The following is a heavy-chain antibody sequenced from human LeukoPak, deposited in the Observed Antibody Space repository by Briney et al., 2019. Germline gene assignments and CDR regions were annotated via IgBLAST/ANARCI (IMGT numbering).Heavy chain of an antibody. Sequence: GGSLRLSCAASGFTFSSYGMHWVRQAPGKGLEWVAVIWYDGSNKYYADSVKGRFTISRDNSKNTLYLQMNSLRAEDTAVYYCAREGGYCSSTSCYAREMFFDYWGRGTLVTVFS. CDR3: AREGGYCSSTSCYAREMFFDY. CDR1: GFTFSSYG. J-gene: IGHJ4*02. CDR2: IWYDGSNK. D-gene: IGHD2-2*01. V-gene: IGHV3-33*01.